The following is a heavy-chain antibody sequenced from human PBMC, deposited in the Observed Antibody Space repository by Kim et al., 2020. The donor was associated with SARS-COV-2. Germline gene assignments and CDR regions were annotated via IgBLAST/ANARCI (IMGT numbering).Heavy chain of an antibody. CDR1: GFTFSSYA. D-gene: IGHD6-6*01. V-gene: IGHV3-23*01. CDR3: AKDHKRGGSSSKSYGMDV. J-gene: IGHJ6*02. CDR2: ISGSGGST. Sequence: GGSLRLSCAASGFTFSSYAMSWVRQAPGKGLEWVSAISGSGGSTYYADSVKGRFTISRDNSKNTLYLQMNSLRAEDTAVYYRAKDHKRGGSSSKSYGMDVWGQGTTVTVSS.